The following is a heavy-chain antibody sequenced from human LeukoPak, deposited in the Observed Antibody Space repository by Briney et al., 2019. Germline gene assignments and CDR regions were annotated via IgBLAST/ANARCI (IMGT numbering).Heavy chain of an antibody. J-gene: IGHJ4*02. V-gene: IGHV3-66*01. CDR3: ATAPGYGLGVDYGDY. D-gene: IGHD3-10*01. CDR1: GFTVSGNY. CDR2: IHRGGNT. Sequence: GGSLRLSCAASGFTVSGNYMSWVRQAPGKGLEWLSVIHRGGNTYYADSVKGRFTISRDSSKNTVFLQMDSLRAEDTAVYYCATAPGYGLGVDYGDYWGQGTLVTVSS.